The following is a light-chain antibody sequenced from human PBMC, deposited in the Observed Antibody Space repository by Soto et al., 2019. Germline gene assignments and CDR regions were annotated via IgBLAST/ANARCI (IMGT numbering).Light chain of an antibody. CDR3: PQYANAPRT. CDR2: GAS. V-gene: IGKV3-20*01. J-gene: IGKJ1*01. Sequence: EIVLTQSPDTLSLSPGERATLSCRTSQRVSSTYLAWYQQKPGQAPRLLIYGASSRATGIPDRFSGSGSGTDFTLTISRLEPEDFAVYYCPQYANAPRTFGQGTKVEIK. CDR1: QRVSSTY.